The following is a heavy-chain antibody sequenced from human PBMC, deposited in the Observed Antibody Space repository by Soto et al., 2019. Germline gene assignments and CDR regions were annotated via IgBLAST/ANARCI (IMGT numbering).Heavy chain of an antibody. J-gene: IGHJ5*02. V-gene: IGHV4-59*01. CDR1: GGSISSYY. CDR3: ARGLRRQLLNWFDP. D-gene: IGHD2-2*01. CDR2: IYYIGST. Sequence: SETLSLTCPVSGGSISSYYWSWIRQPPGKGLEWIGYIYYIGSTNYNPSLKGRVTISGDTSKNQFSLKLRSVTAPDTAVYYCARGLRRQLLNWFDPWGQGTLVTVSS.